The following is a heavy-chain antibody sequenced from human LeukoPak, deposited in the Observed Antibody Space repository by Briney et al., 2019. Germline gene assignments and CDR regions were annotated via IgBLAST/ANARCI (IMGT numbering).Heavy chain of an antibody. V-gene: IGHV4-34*01. D-gene: IGHD2-15*01. CDR1: GGSFSGYY. J-gene: IGHJ5*01. Sequence: PSETLSLTCAVYGGSFSGYYWSWIRQPPGKGLEWIGEINHSGSTNYNPSLKSRVTISVDTSKNQFSLKLSSVTAADTAVYYCARLYCSGGSCYSRGDNWFDPWGQGTLVTGSS. CDR3: ARLYCSGGSCYSRGDNWFDP. CDR2: INHSGST.